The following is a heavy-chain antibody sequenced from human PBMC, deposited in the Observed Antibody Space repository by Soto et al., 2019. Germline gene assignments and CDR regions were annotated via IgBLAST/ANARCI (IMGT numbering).Heavy chain of an antibody. CDR2: ISYDGSNK. D-gene: IGHD3-10*01. J-gene: IGHJ4*02. Sequence: QVQLVESGGGVVQPGRSLRLSCAASGFTFSSYGMHWVRQAPGKGLEWVAVISYDGSNKYYADSVKGRFTISRDNSKNTLYLQMNGLRAEDTAVYYCAKDRGMVRDHYFDYWGQGTLVTVSS. V-gene: IGHV3-30*18. CDR3: AKDRGMVRDHYFDY. CDR1: GFTFSSYG.